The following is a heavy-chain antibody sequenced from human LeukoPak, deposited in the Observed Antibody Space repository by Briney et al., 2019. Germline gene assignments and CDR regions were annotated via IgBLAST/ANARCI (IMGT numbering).Heavy chain of an antibody. J-gene: IGHJ2*01. V-gene: IGHV4-34*01. Sequence: PSETLSLTCAVYGGSFSGYYWSWIRQPPGKGLEWIGEINHSGSTNYNPSLKSRVTISVDTSKNQFSLKLSSVTAADTAVYYCARGAPIAAAGQGGSLWGRGTLVTVSS. CDR1: GGSFSGYY. D-gene: IGHD6-13*01. CDR3: ARGAPIAAAGQGGSL. CDR2: INHSGST.